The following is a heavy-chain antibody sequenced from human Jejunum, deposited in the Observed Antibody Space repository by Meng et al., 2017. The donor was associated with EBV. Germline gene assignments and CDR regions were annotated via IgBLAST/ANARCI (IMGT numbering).Heavy chain of an antibody. CDR1: GYTFTTYF. J-gene: IGHJ4*02. V-gene: IGHV1-46*01. D-gene: IGHD4-17*01. Sequence: QGQLVQSGAEVKKPGASVKVSCKASGYTFTTYFLHWVRQAPGQGLEWMGIINTRGGTTTYAQGFQGRVTMSRDTSTGTVYMDLSGLTSEDTAMYYCARTFGDYDAFDYWGQGTLVTVSS. CDR2: INTRGGTT. CDR3: ARTFGDYDAFDY.